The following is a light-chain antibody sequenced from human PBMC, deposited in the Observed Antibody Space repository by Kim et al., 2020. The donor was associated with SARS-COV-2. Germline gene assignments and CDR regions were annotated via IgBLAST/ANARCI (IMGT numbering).Light chain of an antibody. CDR1: QDISNY. CDR2: AAS. CDR3: QKCDSAPWT. V-gene: IGKV1-27*01. Sequence: DIQMTQSPSSLSASVGDRVTITCRASQDISNYLAWFLLKPGKAPKLLIYAASALQPGVPSRFSGSGSGTDFTLTVTSLQPEDVATYYCQKCDSAPWTFGQGTKVEIK. J-gene: IGKJ1*01.